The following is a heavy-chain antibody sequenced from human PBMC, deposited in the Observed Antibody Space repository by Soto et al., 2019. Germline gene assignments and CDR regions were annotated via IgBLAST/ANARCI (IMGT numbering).Heavy chain of an antibody. J-gene: IGHJ6*02. CDR3: ARHDYGGNYYYYYGMDV. D-gene: IGHD4-17*01. CDR1: GYSFTSYW. Sequence: EVQLVPSGAEVKKPGESLKISCKGSGYSFTSYWIGWVRQMPGKGLEWMGFIYPGDSDTSYSPSCQGQVTISADKSISTAYLQWSSLEASDTTMYYCARHDYGGNYYYYYGMDVWGQGTTVTVSS. V-gene: IGHV5-51*01. CDR2: IYPGDSDT.